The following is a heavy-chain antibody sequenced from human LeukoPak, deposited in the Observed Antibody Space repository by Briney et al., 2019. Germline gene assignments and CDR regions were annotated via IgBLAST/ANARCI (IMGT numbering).Heavy chain of an antibody. J-gene: IGHJ4*02. CDR3: ARAIWFGEGHDY. Sequence: ASETLSLTCTVSGGSISSSSYYWGWIRQPPGKGLEWIGSIYYSGSTYYNPSLKSRVTISVDTSKNQFSLKLSSVTAADTAVYYCARAIWFGEGHDYWGQGTLVTVSS. CDR2: IYYSGST. D-gene: IGHD3-10*01. CDR1: GGSISSSSYY. V-gene: IGHV4-39*07.